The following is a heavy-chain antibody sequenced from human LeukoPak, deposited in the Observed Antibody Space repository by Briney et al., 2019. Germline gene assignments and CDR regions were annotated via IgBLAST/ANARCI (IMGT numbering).Heavy chain of an antibody. J-gene: IGHJ4*02. CDR1: GYTFTSYY. CDR2: INPSGGST. D-gene: IGHD2-15*01. V-gene: IGHV1-46*01. CDR3: ARVPGGYCSGGSCYAPFDY. Sequence: ASVKVSCKASGYTFTSYYMHWVRQAPGQGLEWMGIINPSGGSTSYAQKFQGRVTMTRDMSTSTVYMELSSLRSEDTAVYYCARVPGGYCSGGSCYAPFDYWGQGTLVTVSS.